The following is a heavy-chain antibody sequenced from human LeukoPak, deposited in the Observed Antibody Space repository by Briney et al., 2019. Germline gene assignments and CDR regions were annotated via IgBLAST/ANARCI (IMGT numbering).Heavy chain of an antibody. CDR2: IYTSGST. CDR1: GGSISSYY. D-gene: IGHD6-19*01. V-gene: IGHV4-4*07. J-gene: IGHJ6*02. Sequence: PSETLSLTCTVSGGSISSYYWSWIRQPAGKGLEWIGRIYTSGSTNYNPSLKSRVTMSVDTSKNQFSLKLSPVTAADTAVYYCARDRQWLQHYYYYYGMDVWGQGTTVTVSS. CDR3: ARDRQWLQHYYYYYGMDV.